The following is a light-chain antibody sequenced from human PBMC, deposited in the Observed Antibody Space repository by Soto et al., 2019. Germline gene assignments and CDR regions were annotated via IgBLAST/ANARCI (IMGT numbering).Light chain of an antibody. CDR2: TNN. J-gene: IGLJ1*01. V-gene: IGLV1-40*01. CDR3: QSYDSSLSAYV. CDR1: SSNIGAGYD. Sequence: QSVLTQPPSVSGAPGQRVNISCTGSSSNIGAGYDVHWYQQLPGTAPKVLIYTNNNRPSGVPDRFSDSKSGTSASLAITGLRAEDEADYHCQSYDSSLSAYVFGTGTKLTVL.